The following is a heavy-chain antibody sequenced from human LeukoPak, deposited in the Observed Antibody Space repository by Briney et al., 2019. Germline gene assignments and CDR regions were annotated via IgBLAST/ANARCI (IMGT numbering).Heavy chain of an antibody. V-gene: IGHV3-7*01. CDR2: INQDGSVK. J-gene: IGHJ5*02. CDR1: GFTFSTYW. D-gene: IGHD3-10*01. Sequence: GGSLRLSCEASGFTFSTYWMGWVRRAPGKGLEWVAKINQDGSVKYYVDSVKGRFTISRDNAEKSLYLQMNSLRAEDTAMYYCARPLMYYYGSETYYWFDRWGQGTLVTVSS. CDR3: ARPLMYYYGSETYYWFDR.